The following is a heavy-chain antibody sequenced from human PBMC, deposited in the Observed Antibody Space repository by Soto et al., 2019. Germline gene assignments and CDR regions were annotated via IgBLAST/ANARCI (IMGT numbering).Heavy chain of an antibody. Sequence: GSSVKVSCKASGYTFTRYYMHWVRHAPGQGLEWMGIINPSGGSTSYAQKFQGRVTMTRDTSTSTVYMELSSLRSEDTAVYYCARDPFAVTTSFDYWGQGTLVTVSS. V-gene: IGHV1-46*03. J-gene: IGHJ4*02. CDR2: INPSGGST. CDR1: GYTFTRYY. CDR3: ARDPFAVTTSFDY. D-gene: IGHD4-17*01.